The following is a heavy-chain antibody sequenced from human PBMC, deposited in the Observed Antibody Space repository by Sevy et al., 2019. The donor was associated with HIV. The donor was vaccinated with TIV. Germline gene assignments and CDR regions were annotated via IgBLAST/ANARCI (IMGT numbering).Heavy chain of an antibody. D-gene: IGHD1-26*01. CDR3: ARDEIVGAAFDS. J-gene: IGHJ4*02. Sequence: ASVKVSCQTSGDTFDSYAINWVRQAPGQGLEWMGGIIPMAGRADYAEKFQGSVTITADESTNTAYLELSSLRSDDTAVYYCARDEIVGAAFDSWGQGTLVTVSS. V-gene: IGHV1-69*13. CDR2: IIPMAGRA. CDR1: GDTFDSYA.